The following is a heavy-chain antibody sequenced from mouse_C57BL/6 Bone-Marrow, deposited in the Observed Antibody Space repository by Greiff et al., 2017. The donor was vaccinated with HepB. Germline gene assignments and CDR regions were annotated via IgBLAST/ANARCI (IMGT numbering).Heavy chain of an antibody. CDR1: GYTFTSYW. J-gene: IGHJ3*01. CDR3: AREGLDSSGAWFAY. V-gene: IGHV1-69*01. Sequence: QVQLKQPGAELVMPGASVKLSCKASGYTFTSYWMHWVKQRPGQGLEWIGEIDPSDSYTNYNQKFKGKSTLTVDKSSSTAYMQLSSLTSEDSAVYYCAREGLDSSGAWFAYWGQGTLVTVSA. D-gene: IGHD3-2*02. CDR2: IDPSDSYT.